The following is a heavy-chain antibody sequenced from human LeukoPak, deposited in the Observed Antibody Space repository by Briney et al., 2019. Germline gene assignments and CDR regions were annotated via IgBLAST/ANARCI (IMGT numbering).Heavy chain of an antibody. CDR3: ASMGDHSGRDY. CDR1: GGTFSSYA. Sequence: APVKVSCKASGGTFSSYAISWVRQAPGQGLEWMGGIIPIFGTANYAQKFQGRVTITTDESTSTAYMELSSLRSEDTAVYYCASMGDHSGRDYWGQGTLVTVSS. V-gene: IGHV1-69*05. J-gene: IGHJ4*02. CDR2: IIPIFGTA. D-gene: IGHD1-26*01.